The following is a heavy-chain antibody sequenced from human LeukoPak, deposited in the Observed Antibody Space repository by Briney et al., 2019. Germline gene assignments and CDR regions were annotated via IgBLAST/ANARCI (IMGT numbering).Heavy chain of an antibody. D-gene: IGHD4-17*01. CDR1: GYTFTSYG. V-gene: IGHV1-18*01. CDR3: ARDPLTTVTGWFDP. Sequence: GASVKVSCKASGYTFTSYGISWVRQAPGQGLEWMGWISAYNGNTNYAQKLKGRVTMTTDTSTSTAYMELRSLRSDDTAVYYCARDPLTTVTGWFDPWGQGTLVTVSS. CDR2: ISAYNGNT. J-gene: IGHJ5*02.